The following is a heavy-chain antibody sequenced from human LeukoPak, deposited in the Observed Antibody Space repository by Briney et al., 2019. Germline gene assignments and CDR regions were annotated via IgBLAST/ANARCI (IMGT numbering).Heavy chain of an antibody. CDR2: ISGSGGST. V-gene: IGHV3-23*01. CDR3: AKDREVQWLVNHPCYFDY. D-gene: IGHD6-19*01. CDR1: GFTFSSYA. J-gene: IGHJ4*02. Sequence: GGSLRLSCAASGFTFSSYAMSWVRQAPGKGLEWVSAISGSGGSTYYADSVKGRFTISRDNSKNTLYLQMNSLRAEDTAVYYCAKDREVQWLVNHPCYFDYWGQGTLVTVSS.